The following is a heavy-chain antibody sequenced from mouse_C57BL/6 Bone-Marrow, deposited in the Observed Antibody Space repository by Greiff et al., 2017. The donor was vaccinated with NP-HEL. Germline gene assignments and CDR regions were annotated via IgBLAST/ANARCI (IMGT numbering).Heavy chain of an antibody. Sequence: EVKLEESGGGLVQPGGSMKLSCAASGFTFSDAWMDWVRQSPEKGLEWVAEIRNKANNHATYYAESVKGRFTISRDDSKSSVYLQMNSLRAEDTGIYYCTRHSHYYGSSYDYWGQGTTLTVSS. CDR3: TRHSHYYGSSYDY. J-gene: IGHJ2*01. CDR1: GFTFSDAW. D-gene: IGHD1-1*01. V-gene: IGHV6-6*01. CDR2: IRNKANNHAT.